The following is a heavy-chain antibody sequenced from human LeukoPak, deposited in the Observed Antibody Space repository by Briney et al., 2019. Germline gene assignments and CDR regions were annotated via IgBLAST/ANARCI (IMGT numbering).Heavy chain of an antibody. CDR3: ARWGTKYSSSSFDI. J-gene: IGHJ3*02. Sequence: ASVKVSFKASGYTFTGYYMHWVRQAPGQGLEWMGWINPNSGGTNYAQKFQGRVTMTRDTSISTAYMELSRLRSDDTAVYYCARWGTKYSSSSFDIWGQGTMVTVSS. D-gene: IGHD6-13*01. V-gene: IGHV1-2*02. CDR2: INPNSGGT. CDR1: GYTFTGYY.